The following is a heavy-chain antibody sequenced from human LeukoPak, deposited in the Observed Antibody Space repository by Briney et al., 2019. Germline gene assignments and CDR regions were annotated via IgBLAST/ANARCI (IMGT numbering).Heavy chain of an antibody. V-gene: IGHV3-9*01. CDR1: GFTFDDYA. J-gene: IGHJ3*02. D-gene: IGHD2-15*01. Sequence: GGSLRLSCAASGFTFDDYAMHWVRQAPGKGLEWVSGISWNSGSIGYADSVKGRFTISRDNAKNSLYLQMNSLRAEDTALYYCAKDMRYCSGGSCSRNGAFDIWGQGTMVTVSS. CDR3: AKDMRYCSGGSCSRNGAFDI. CDR2: ISWNSGSI.